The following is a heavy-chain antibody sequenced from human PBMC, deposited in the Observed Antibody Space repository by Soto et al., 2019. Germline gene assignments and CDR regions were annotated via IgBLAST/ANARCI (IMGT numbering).Heavy chain of an antibody. V-gene: IGHV1-69*06. J-gene: IGHJ4*02. CDR1: GGTFSNYL. Sequence: SVKVSRKASGGTFSNYLVNWVRQAPGQGLEWMGRIIPISGAANYAQKFQGRVTITADKYTSTSYMELSSLRSEDTAVYYCARDMTRTVVPYFDFWGQGTLVTVSS. D-gene: IGHD1-7*01. CDR2: IIPISGAA. CDR3: ARDMTRTVVPYFDF.